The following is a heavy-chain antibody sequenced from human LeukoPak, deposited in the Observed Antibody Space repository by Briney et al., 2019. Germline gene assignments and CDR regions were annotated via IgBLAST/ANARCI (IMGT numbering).Heavy chain of an antibody. CDR3: ARGVAAAGTIWFDP. Sequence: PSETLSLTCTVSGGSISSYYRSWIRQPAGKGLEWIGRIYTSGSTNYNPSLKSRVTISVDTSKNQFSLKLSSVTAADTAVYYCARGVAAAGTIWFDPWGQGTLVTVSS. CDR1: GGSISSYY. J-gene: IGHJ5*02. D-gene: IGHD6-13*01. V-gene: IGHV4-4*07. CDR2: IYTSGST.